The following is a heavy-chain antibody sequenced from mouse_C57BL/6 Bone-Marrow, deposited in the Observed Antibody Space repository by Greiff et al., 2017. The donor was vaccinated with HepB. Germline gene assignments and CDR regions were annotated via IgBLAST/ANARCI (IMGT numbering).Heavy chain of an antibody. CDR3: ARNGEGFDY. CDR1: GYTFTDYY. J-gene: IGHJ2*01. CDR2: INPYNGGT. V-gene: IGHV1-19*01. Sequence: EVQLQQSGPELVKPGASVKMSCKASGYTFTDYYMNWVKQSHGKSLEWIGVINPYNGGTSYNQKFKGKATLTVDKSSSTAYMELNSLTSEDSAVYDCARNGEGFDYWGQGTTLTVSS.